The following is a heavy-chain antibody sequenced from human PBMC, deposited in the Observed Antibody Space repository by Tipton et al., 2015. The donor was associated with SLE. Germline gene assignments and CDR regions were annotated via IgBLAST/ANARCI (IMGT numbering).Heavy chain of an antibody. D-gene: IGHD3-3*01. CDR3: TRDPSYYDSGDYYYGMDV. CDR2: IRSKAYGGTT. V-gene: IGHV3-49*03. J-gene: IGHJ6*02. Sequence: SLRLSCTASGFTFGDYAMSWFRQAPGKGLEWVGFIRSKAYGGTTEYAASVKGRFTISRDDSKSIAYLQMNSLKTEDTAVYYCTRDPSYYDSGDYYYGMDVWGQGTTVTVSS. CDR1: GFTFGDYA.